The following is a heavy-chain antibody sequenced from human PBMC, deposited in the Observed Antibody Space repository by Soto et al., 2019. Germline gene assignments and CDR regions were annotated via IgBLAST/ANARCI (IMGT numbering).Heavy chain of an antibody. J-gene: IGHJ6*03. CDR2: VSGGGTST. Sequence: EVQLLESGGGLVQPGGSLRLSCAASGFTFSSFAMSWVRQAPGKGLEWVSGVSGGGTSTYYGDFVKGRFTISRDKSKNTLYLQMNSLRAEDTAVYYCAKGETDYYYYMDVWGKGTTVTVSS. CDR1: GFTFSSFA. CDR3: AKGETDYYYYMDV. V-gene: IGHV3-23*01.